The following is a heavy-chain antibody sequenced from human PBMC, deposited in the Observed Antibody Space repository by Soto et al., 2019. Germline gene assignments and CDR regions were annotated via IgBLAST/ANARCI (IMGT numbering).Heavy chain of an antibody. V-gene: IGHV4-34*01. CDR3: ARGDYLDV. CDR2: INQSGST. Sequence: QVQLQQWGAGLLKPSETLSLTCAVYGGSFSGYYWSWIRQPPGKGLEWIGEINQSGSTNYNPSLKSRVTISVDTSKNQFSLKLSSVTAADTAVYYCARGDYLDVWGKGTTVTVSS. CDR1: GGSFSGYY. J-gene: IGHJ6*03.